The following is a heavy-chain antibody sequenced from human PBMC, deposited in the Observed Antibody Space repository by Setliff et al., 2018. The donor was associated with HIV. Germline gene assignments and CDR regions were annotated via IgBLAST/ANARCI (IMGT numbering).Heavy chain of an antibody. V-gene: IGHV4-39*01. Sequence: SETLSLTCTVSGGSFRSSRYYWGWIRQPPGKGLEWIGNIHYGGFFWYSPSLKSRVTLSVGTSKRQFFLNLSSATTADTAMYYCVRPSFGIGGGSMFDSWGQGIVVTVSS. CDR1: GGSFRSSRYY. CDR2: IHYGGFF. D-gene: IGHD3-3*01. J-gene: IGHJ4*02. CDR3: VRPSFGIGGGSMFDS.